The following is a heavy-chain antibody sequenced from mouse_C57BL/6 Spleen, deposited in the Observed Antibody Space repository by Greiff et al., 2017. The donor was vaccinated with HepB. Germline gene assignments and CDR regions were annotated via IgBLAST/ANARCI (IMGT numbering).Heavy chain of an antibody. D-gene: IGHD1-1*01. Sequence: EVKVVESGGGLVQPGGSMKLSCAASGFTFSDAWMDWVRQSPEKGLEWVAEIRNKANNHATYYAEFVKGRFTISRDGSKSSVYLQMNSLRAEDSGIYYCTKPRTVVPLDYWGQGTTLTDSS. CDR1: GFTFSDAW. V-gene: IGHV6-6*01. J-gene: IGHJ2*01. CDR3: TKPRTVVPLDY. CDR2: IRNKANNHAT.